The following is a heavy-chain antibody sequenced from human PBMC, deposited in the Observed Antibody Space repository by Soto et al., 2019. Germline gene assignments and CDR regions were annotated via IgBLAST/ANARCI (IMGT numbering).Heavy chain of an antibody. CDR1: GFTFSSYW. CDR3: VRGEGGWETY. CDR2: INSDGSST. D-gene: IGHD6-19*01. Sequence: EVQLMESGGGLVQPGGSLRLSCAASGFTFSSYWMHWVRQAPGKGLVWVSRINSDGSSTTYADSVKGRFTISRDNAKNSLYLQMNSLRAEDTAVYYCVRGEGGWETYWGQGTLVTVSS. V-gene: IGHV3-74*01. J-gene: IGHJ4*02.